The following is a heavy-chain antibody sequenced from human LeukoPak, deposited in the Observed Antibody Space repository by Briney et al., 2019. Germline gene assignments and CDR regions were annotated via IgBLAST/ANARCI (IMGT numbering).Heavy chain of an antibody. CDR3: AEGSSSWPGVFDY. D-gene: IGHD6-13*01. J-gene: IGHJ4*02. Sequence: GGSLRLSCAASGFTFSSYAMSWVPQAPGKGMEWVSAISGSGGSTYYADSVKGRFTISRDNSKNTLYLQMNSLRAEDTAVYYCAEGSSSWPGVFDYWGQGTLVTVSS. CDR2: ISGSGGST. CDR1: GFTFSSYA. V-gene: IGHV3-23*01.